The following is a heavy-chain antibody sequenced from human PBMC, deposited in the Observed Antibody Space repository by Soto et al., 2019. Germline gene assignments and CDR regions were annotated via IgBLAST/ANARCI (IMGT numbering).Heavy chain of an antibody. CDR1: GGSISSSSYY. J-gene: IGHJ4*02. V-gene: IGHV4-39*01. CDR3: ARHIAAAERFFDY. CDR2: IYYSGST. Sequence: SETLSLTCTVSGGSISSSSYYWGWIHQPPGKGLEWIGSIYYSGSTYYNPSLKSRVTISVDTSKNQFSLKLSSVTAADTAVYYCARHIAAAERFFDYWGQGTLVTVSS. D-gene: IGHD6-13*01.